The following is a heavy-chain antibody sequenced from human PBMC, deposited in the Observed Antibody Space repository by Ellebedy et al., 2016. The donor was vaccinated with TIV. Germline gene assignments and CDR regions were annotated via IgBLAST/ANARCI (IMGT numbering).Heavy chain of an antibody. CDR2: ISSGGTTI. Sequence: GESLKISXAASGFSFSDSYMSWIRQAPGKGLEWVSYISSGGTTIHYADSVKGRFTISRDNAKNSLYLQMNSLRAEDTAVYYCAKVVKGSLDLWGQGALVTVSS. CDR1: GFSFSDSY. J-gene: IGHJ5*02. CDR3: AKVVKGSLDL. V-gene: IGHV3-11*01. D-gene: IGHD2-15*01.